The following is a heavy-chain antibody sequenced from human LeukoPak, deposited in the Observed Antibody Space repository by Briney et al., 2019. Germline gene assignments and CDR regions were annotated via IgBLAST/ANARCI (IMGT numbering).Heavy chain of an antibody. CDR2: ISWNSGSI. J-gene: IGHJ4*02. CDR1: GFTFDDYA. V-gene: IGHV3-9*01. Sequence: GGSLRLSCAASGFTFDDYAMHWVRQAPGKGLEWVSGISWNSGSIGYADSVKGRFTISRDNAKNSLYLQMNSLRAEDTALYYCAEDISAGVSAAGDYWGQGTLVTVSS. D-gene: IGHD6-13*01. CDR3: AEDISAGVSAAGDY.